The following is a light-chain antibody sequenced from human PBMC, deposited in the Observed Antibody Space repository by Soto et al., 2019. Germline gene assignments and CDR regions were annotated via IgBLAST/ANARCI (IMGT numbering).Light chain of an antibody. V-gene: IGLV1-51*02. CDR2: ENN. CDR3: GTWDNSLTSHV. Sequence: QSVLTQPPSVSAAPGQKATISCSGSSSNFGNNYVTWYQQLPGTAPKVLIYENNKRPSVTPDRFSGSKSGTSATLDITGLQTGDEADYHCGTWDNSLTSHVFGGGTKLTVL. CDR1: SSNFGNNY. J-gene: IGLJ3*02.